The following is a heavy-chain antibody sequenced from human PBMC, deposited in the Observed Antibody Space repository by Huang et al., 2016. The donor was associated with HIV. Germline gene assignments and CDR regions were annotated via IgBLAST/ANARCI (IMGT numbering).Heavy chain of an antibody. Sequence: QVHLVQSGAEVKKPGASVTVSCKASGYTFTNYDINWVRQAPGRGLEVRGGMNPNTGNTGFAQGFQGRVTMTRKTAITTAYMELTSLTSEDTAVYYCARSAYGDLDYWGLGTLVIVSS. CDR2: MNPNTGNT. D-gene: IGHD4-17*01. J-gene: IGHJ4*02. V-gene: IGHV1-8*02. CDR3: ARSAYGDLDY. CDR1: GYTFTNYD.